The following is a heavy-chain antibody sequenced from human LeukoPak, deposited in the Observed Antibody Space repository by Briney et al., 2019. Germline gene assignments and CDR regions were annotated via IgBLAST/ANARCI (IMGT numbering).Heavy chain of an antibody. CDR3: ARDRDYYGSGSSYYYYYGMDV. CDR2: ISSSGSTI. Sequence: GGSLRLSCAASGFTFSDYYMSWIRQAPGKGLEWVSYISSSGSTIYYADSVKGRFTISRDNAKNSLYLQMNSLRAEDTAVYYCARDRDYYGSGSSYYYYYGMDVWGQGTTVTVSS. CDR1: GFTFSDYY. D-gene: IGHD3-10*01. J-gene: IGHJ6*02. V-gene: IGHV3-11*01.